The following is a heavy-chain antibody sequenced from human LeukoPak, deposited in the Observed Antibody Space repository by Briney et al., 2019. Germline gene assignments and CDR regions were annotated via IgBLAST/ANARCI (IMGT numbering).Heavy chain of an antibody. J-gene: IGHJ4*02. V-gene: IGHV1-18*04. CDR3: ARDQGAPIAVAATFDY. CDR1: GYTFTSYG. Sequence: ASVKVSCKAYGYTFTSYGISWVRQAPGQGLEWMGWISAYNGNTNYAQKLQGRVTMTTDTSTSTAYMELRSLRSDDTAVYYCARDQGAPIAVAATFDYWGQGALVTVSS. CDR2: ISAYNGNT. D-gene: IGHD6-19*01.